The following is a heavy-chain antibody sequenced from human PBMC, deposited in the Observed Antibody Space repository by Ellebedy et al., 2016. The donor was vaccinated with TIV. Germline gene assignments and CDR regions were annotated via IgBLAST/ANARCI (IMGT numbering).Heavy chain of an antibody. V-gene: IGHV3-7*01. Sequence: GESLKISXAASGFTFSSYWMSWVRQAPGKGLEWVANIKQDGSEKYYVDSVKGRFTISRDNAKNSLYLQMNSLRAEDTAVYYCARVVAVAHLYYYGMDVWGQGTTVTVSS. J-gene: IGHJ6*02. CDR1: GFTFSSYW. CDR2: IKQDGSEK. CDR3: ARVVAVAHLYYYGMDV. D-gene: IGHD6-19*01.